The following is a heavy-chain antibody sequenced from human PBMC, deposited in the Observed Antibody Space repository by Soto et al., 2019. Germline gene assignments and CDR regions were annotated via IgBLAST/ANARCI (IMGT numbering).Heavy chain of an antibody. CDR1: GGSFSGYY. CDR2: IYYSGST. Sequence: SETLSLTCAVYGGSFSGYYWSWIRQPPGKGLEWLGYIYYSGSTNYNPSLKSRVTISVDTSKNQFSLKLSSVTAADTAVYYCGRENLYDFWSGYYRNWFDPWGQGTLVTVSS. CDR3: GRENLYDFWSGYYRNWFDP. V-gene: IGHV4-59*01. J-gene: IGHJ5*02. D-gene: IGHD3-3*01.